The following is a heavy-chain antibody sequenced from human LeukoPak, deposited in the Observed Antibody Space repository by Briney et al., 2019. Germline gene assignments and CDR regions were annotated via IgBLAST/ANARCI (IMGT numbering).Heavy chain of an antibody. CDR2: IYHSGST. Sequence: PSETPPLTCAVSGDSISSSNWWSWVRQPPGKGLEWIGEIYHSGSTNYNPSLKSRVSISVDKSKNQFSLKLYSVTAADTAVYYCARDSGLRSGMDVWGQGTTATVSS. CDR3: ARDSGLRSGMDV. CDR1: GDSISSSNW. V-gene: IGHV4-4*02. J-gene: IGHJ6*02. D-gene: IGHD4-17*01.